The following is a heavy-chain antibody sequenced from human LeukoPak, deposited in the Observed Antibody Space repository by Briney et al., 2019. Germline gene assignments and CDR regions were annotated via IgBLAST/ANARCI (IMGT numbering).Heavy chain of an antibody. CDR3: TRDQTPYY. CDR2: IRSKIYGGTP. J-gene: IGHJ4*02. Sequence: GGSLRLSCAASGFPFDDYGMTWVRQAPGKGLEWVGFIRSKIYGGTPEYAASVKGRFTISRDDSKGIAYLRMNSLKTEDTAVYYCTRDQTPYYWGQGTLVTVSS. V-gene: IGHV3-49*04. CDR1: GFPFDDYG.